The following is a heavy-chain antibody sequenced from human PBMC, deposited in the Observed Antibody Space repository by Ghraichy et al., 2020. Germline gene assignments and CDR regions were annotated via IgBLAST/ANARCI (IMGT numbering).Heavy chain of an antibody. CDR3: AGMPSSGFWSGYDYFDY. V-gene: IGHV3-21*01. J-gene: IGHJ4*02. Sequence: GGSLRLSCAASGFTFNIYTVNWVRQAPGKGLEWVSSISSGATYIYYADSVKGRFTVSRDNAKNSLYLQMNSLRAEDTAVYYCAGMPSSGFWSGYDYFDYWGQGTLVTVSS. D-gene: IGHD3-3*01. CDR1: GFTFNIYT. CDR2: ISSGATYI.